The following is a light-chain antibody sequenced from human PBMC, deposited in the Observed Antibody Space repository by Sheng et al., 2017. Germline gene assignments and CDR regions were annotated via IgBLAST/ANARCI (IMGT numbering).Light chain of an antibody. CDR3: QQRLNRPLT. J-gene: IGKJ4*01. Sequence: EIVMTQSPATLSVSPGERATLSCRASQSVSSNLAWYQQKPGQAPRLLIYGASTRAAGIPARFSGSGSGTEFTLTISSLQSEDFAVYYCQQRLNRPLTFGGGTKVEIK. V-gene: IGKV3-15*01. CDR2: GAS. CDR1: QSVSSN.